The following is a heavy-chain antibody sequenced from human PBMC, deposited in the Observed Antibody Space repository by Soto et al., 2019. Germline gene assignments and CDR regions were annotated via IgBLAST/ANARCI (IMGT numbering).Heavy chain of an antibody. D-gene: IGHD3-22*01. CDR1: GFTFSSYG. Sequence: QVQLVESGGGVVQPGRSLRLSCAASGFTFSSYGMHWVRQAPGKGLEWVAVISYDGSNKYYADSVKGRFTISRDNSKNTLYLQMNSLRAEDTAVYYCAKDRAVVVITTWYDAFDIWGQGTMVTVSS. V-gene: IGHV3-30*18. CDR2: ISYDGSNK. J-gene: IGHJ3*02. CDR3: AKDRAVVVITTWYDAFDI.